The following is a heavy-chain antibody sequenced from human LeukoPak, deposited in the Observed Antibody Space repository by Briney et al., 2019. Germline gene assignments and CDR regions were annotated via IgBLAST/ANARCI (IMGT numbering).Heavy chain of an antibody. J-gene: IGHJ4*02. CDR1: GGSINNYY. CDR3: ARGARAGYNLEPFDY. Sequence: SETLSLTCNVSGGSINNYYWSWIRQPPGKGLEWLGYVYYSGNTNYNPSLKSRVTISVDTSKSQFSLKLSSVTAADTAVYYCARGARAGYNLEPFDYWGQGTLVTVSS. V-gene: IGHV4-59*08. CDR2: VYYSGNT. D-gene: IGHD5-24*01.